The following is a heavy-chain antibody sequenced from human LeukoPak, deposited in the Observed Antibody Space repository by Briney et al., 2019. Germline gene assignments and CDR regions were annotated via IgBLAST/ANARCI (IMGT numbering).Heavy chain of an antibody. CDR3: AREPTGTTNY. D-gene: IGHD1-7*01. CDR2: IYTSGGT. V-gene: IGHV4-4*07. CDR1: GGSISGYY. J-gene: IGHJ4*01. Sequence: PSETLSLTCTVSGGSISGYYWSWIRQPAGRGLEWIGRIYTSGGTNYNPSLKSRVTMSVDTSKNQFSLKPISVTAADTAVYYCAREPTGTTNYWGQGSLVTVSS.